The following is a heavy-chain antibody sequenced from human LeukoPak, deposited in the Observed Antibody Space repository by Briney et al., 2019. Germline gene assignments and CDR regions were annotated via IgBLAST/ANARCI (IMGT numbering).Heavy chain of an antibody. CDR1: GFTFGIYG. CDR2: ISAGGDST. Sequence: GGSLRLSCATAGFTFGIYGMSSVRQAPGKGLELISAISAGGDSTYYADSGRGRFTISKDESTTTLFLQMNSLRAEDTAIYYCAAPHRAGARPPYDYWGRGAQVTVSS. V-gene: IGHV3-23*01. CDR3: AAPHRAGARPPYDY. D-gene: IGHD6-6*01. J-gene: IGHJ4*01.